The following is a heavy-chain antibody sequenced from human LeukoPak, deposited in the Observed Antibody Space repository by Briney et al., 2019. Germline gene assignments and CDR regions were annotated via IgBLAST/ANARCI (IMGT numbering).Heavy chain of an antibody. V-gene: IGHV4-34*01. D-gene: IGHD3-22*01. CDR2: INHSGST. CDR3: ARVVQSTDSSGFYLPEYFQH. Sequence: SETLSLTCAVYGGSFSGYYWSWIRQPPGKGLEWIGEINHSGSTYYNPSLKSRVTISVDTSKNQFSLKLSSVTAADTAVYYCARVVQSTDSSGFYLPEYFQHWGQGTLVTVSS. CDR1: GGSFSGYY. J-gene: IGHJ1*01.